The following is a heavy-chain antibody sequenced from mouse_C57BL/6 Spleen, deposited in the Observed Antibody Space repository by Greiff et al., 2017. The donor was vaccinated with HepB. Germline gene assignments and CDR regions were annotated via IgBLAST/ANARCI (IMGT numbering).Heavy chain of an antibody. CDR1: GYAFSSSW. J-gene: IGHJ2*01. CDR3: ARPLYYYGSSYYFDD. CDR2: IYPGDGDT. V-gene: IGHV1-82*01. Sequence: VQLQQSGPELVKPGASVKISCKASGYAFSSSWMNWVKQRPGKGLEWIGRIYPGDGDTNYNGKFKGKATLTADKSSSTAYMQLSSLTSEDSAVYFCARPLYYYGSSYYFDDWGQGTTLTVSS. D-gene: IGHD1-1*01.